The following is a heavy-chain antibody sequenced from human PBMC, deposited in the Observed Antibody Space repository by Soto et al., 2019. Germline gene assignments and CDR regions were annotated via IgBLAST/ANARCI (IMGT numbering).Heavy chain of an antibody. Sequence: QLQLQESGSGLLKPSQTLSLNCSVSGDSISSGGLSWNWLRQSPGRSLEWIGYIYYPGLTYYNPSLKSRVSMSLDTSENQVSLSLSSVTAADSAVYYCARGRRSKTATAGTGWFDPWGPGTLVTVSS. J-gene: IGHJ5*02. D-gene: IGHD6-13*01. CDR3: ARGRRSKTATAGTGWFDP. V-gene: IGHV4-30-2*06. CDR2: IYYPGLT. CDR1: GDSISSGGLS.